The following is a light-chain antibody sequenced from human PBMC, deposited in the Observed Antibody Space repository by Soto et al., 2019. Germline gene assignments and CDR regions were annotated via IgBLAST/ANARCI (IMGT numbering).Light chain of an antibody. CDR3: QQYDNLPWT. CDR1: QDISNY. J-gene: IGKJ1*01. V-gene: IGKV1-33*01. Sequence: DVQMTQSPSSLSASVGDSVTITCQASQDISNYLNWYQQKPGKAPNLLIDDASNLETGVPSRFSGSGSVTDFTFTISSLQPEDIATYYCQQYDNLPWTFGQGTKVEIK. CDR2: DAS.